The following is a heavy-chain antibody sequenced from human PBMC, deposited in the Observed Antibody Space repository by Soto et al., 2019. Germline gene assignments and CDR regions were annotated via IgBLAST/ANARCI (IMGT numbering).Heavy chain of an antibody. CDR2: ISYDGSNK. CDR3: ARGLYYYGMDV. J-gene: IGHJ6*02. CDR1: GFTFSSYG. V-gene: IGHV3-30*03. Sequence: QVQLVESGGGVVQPGRSLRLSCAASGFTFSSYGMHWVRQAPGKGLEWVAVISYDGSNKYYADSVKGRFTISRDNSKNTLYLQMNSLRAEDTAVYYCARGLYYYGMDVWGQGTTVTVSS.